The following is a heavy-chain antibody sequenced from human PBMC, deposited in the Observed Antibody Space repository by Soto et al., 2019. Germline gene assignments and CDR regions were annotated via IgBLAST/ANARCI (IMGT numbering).Heavy chain of an antibody. D-gene: IGHD6-19*01. CDR1: GGSISSYY. CDR2: IYYSGST. J-gene: IGHJ3*02. Sequence: SETLSLTCTVSGGSISSYYWSWIRQPPGKGLEWIGYIYYSGSTNYNPSLKSRVTISVDTSKNQFSLKLSSVTAADTAVYYCARLAVAGTRSAFDIWGKGKMVTVSS. V-gene: IGHV4-59*01. CDR3: ARLAVAGTRSAFDI.